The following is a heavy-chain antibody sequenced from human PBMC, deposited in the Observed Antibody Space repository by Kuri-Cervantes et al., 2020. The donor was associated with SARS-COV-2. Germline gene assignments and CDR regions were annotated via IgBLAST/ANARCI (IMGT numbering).Heavy chain of an antibody. CDR1: GGSFSGYY. CDR2: IYYSGST. J-gene: IGHJ3*02. Sequence: SETLSLTCAVYGGSFSGYYWSWIRQPPGKGLEWIGSIYYSGSTYYNPSLKSRVTISVDTSKNQFSLKLSSVTAADTAVYYCARVKGDDFWSGRQSDAFDIWGQGTMVTVSS. CDR3: ARVKGDDFWSGRQSDAFDI. V-gene: IGHV4-34*01. D-gene: IGHD3-3*01.